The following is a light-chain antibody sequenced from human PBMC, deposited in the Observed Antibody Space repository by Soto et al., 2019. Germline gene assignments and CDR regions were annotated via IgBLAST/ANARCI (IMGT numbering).Light chain of an antibody. CDR2: DVS. J-gene: IGKJ4*01. V-gene: IGKV3-11*01. CDR3: QQRRSSLT. Sequence: IVLTQSPATLSLSPGERATLSCRASQSVSTYLAWYQQKSGQAPRLLIYDVSKRATGIPPRFSGSGAGTDFTLTISSLEPEDSATYYCQQRRSSLTFGGGTKVEIK. CDR1: QSVSTY.